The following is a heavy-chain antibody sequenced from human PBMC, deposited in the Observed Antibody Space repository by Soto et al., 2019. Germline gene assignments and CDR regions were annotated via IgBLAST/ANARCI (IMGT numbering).Heavy chain of an antibody. CDR1: GFTFSDYY. V-gene: IGHV3-11*01. J-gene: IGHJ3*02. CDR2: ISSSGSTI. Sequence: GGSLRLSCAASGFTFSDYYMSWIRQAPGKGLEWVSYISSSGSTIYYADSVKGRFTISRDNAKNSLYLQMNSLRAEDTAVYYCATLPHSYAFDIWGQGTMVTVSS. CDR3: ATLPHSYAFDI.